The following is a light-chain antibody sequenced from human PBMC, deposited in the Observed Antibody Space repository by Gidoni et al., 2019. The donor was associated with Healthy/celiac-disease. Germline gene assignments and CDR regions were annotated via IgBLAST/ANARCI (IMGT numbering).Light chain of an antibody. J-gene: IGLJ1*01. V-gene: IGLV2-14*01. CDR3: SSYTSSSTLV. Sequence: QSALTQPASVSGSPGQSTTISCTGTSSDVGGYHYVSWYQQHTGKAPKLMIYDVSNRPSGVSNRFSGSKSGNTASLTISGLQAEDEADYYCSSYTSSSTLVFGIGTKVTVL. CDR1: SSDVGGYHY. CDR2: DVS.